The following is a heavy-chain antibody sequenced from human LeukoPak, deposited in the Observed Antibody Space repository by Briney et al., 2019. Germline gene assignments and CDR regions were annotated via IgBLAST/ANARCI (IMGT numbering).Heavy chain of an antibody. D-gene: IGHD3-22*01. CDR3: ASIANSYYYERSGSQGSFDI. CDR1: GFTFSSYS. V-gene: IGHV3-21*01. Sequence: PGRSLRLSCAASGFTFSSYSMNWVPQAPGKGLVCVSSITSSSSYIYYADSVKSRFTISRDNAKNSLYLQMNSLRAEDTAVYYCASIANSYYYERSGSQGSFDIWGQGTMVTVSS. CDR2: ITSSSSYI. J-gene: IGHJ3*02.